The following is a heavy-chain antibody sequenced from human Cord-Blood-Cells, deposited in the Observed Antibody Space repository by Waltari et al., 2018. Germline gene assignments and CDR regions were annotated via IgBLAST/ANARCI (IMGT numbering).Heavy chain of an antibody. CDR2: ISAYNGNT. D-gene: IGHD3-10*01. Sequence: QVQLVQYGAEVTKPGASVKVSCKAAGYTFTSYGICWVRQAPGQGLEWMGWISAYNGNTNYAQKLQGRVTMTTDTSTSTDYMELRSLISDDTAVYYWARVRGYYGSGSYKVDYWGQGTLVTVSS. V-gene: IGHV1-18*04. J-gene: IGHJ4*02. CDR1: GYTFTSYG. CDR3: ARVRGYYGSGSYKVDY.